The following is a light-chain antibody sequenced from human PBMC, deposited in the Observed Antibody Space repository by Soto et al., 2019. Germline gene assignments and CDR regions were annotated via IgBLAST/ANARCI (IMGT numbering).Light chain of an antibody. CDR2: AAS. CDR1: QSISSW. Sequence: DIQMTQSPSTLSASVGDRVTNTCRASQSISSWLAWYQQKPGKAPKLLIYAASSLQSGVPSRFSGSGSGTDFTLTISSLEPEDFGVYYCQQRHNWPITFGQGTRLEIK. V-gene: IGKV1-5*01. J-gene: IGKJ5*01. CDR3: QQRHNWPIT.